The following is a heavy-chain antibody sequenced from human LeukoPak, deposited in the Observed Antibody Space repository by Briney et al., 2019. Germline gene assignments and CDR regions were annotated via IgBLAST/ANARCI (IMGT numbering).Heavy chain of an antibody. CDR1: GFTFISYS. J-gene: IGHJ6*02. CDR3: AKTPGEVRGVMVYYYYGMHV. V-gene: IGHV3-23*01. D-gene: IGHD3-10*01. CDR2: ISSSGGST. Sequence: PGWSLTLSCPASGFTFISYSMSWVHQAPGRGLEWVAAISSSGGSTYYADSVNGRFTVSRHNTKSTLYLQMNSLGAEDTAVYYCAKTPGEVRGVMVYYYYGMHVWGQETTVTVSS.